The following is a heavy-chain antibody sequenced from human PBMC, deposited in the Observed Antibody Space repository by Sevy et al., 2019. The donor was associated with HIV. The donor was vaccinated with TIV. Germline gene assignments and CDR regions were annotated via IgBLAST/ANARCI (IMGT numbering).Heavy chain of an antibody. CDR2: MNPNSGDT. V-gene: IGHV1-8*01. CDR3: ARVYASSGGRNGMDV. D-gene: IGHD2-2*01. J-gene: IGHJ6*02. CDR1: GYTFTTYE. Sequence: ASVKVSCKASGYTFTTYEINWVRQATGQGLEWMGWMNPNSGDTGYAHKFQGRVTMTRNTPISTASMELRSLRSEDTAVDYWARVYASSGGRNGMDVWGQGTTVTVSS.